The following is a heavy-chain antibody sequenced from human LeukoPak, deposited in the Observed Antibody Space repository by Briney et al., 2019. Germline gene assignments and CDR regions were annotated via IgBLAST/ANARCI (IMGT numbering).Heavy chain of an antibody. CDR2: IYYSGST. D-gene: IGHD3-16*01. CDR1: GGSISSYY. J-gene: IGHJ4*03. Sequence: SETLSLTCTVSGGSISSYYWSWIRQPPGKGLEWNGYIYYSGSTNYNPSLKSRVTISVDTSKNQFSLKLSSVTAADTAVFYCASLRVPGYFDYWGQGTLVTVSS. CDR3: ASLRVPGYFDY. V-gene: IGHV4-59*01.